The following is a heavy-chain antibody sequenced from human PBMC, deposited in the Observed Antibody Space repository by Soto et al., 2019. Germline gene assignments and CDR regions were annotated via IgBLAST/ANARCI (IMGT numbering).Heavy chain of an antibody. CDR3: ARVKYYYGSGRPLNWFDP. CDR2: MYHRGST. J-gene: IGHJ5*02. CDR1: GYSLRNGYF. V-gene: IGHV4-38-2*01. D-gene: IGHD3-10*01. Sequence: PSETLSLPCAVSGYSLRNGYFWGWIRQPPGKGLEWIGSMYHRGSTNYNPFLKSRVTISVDTSKNQFSLKLSSVTAADTAVYYCARVKYYYGSGRPLNWFDPWGQGTLVTVSS.